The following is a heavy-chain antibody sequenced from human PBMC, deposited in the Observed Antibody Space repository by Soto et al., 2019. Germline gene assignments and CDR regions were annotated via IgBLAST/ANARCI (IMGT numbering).Heavy chain of an antibody. CDR2: IYWDDTK. CDR1: GFSLPTDRVG. Sequence: QITLKESGPTLVKPPQTLTLTCTFSGFSLPTDRVGVGWIRQPPGKALEWLAVIYWDDTKTYRPSLKSRLTITKDTSKNQVALTMTDMDPVDTATYYCAHAYGGRSLYWGQETLVTVSS. J-gene: IGHJ4*02. V-gene: IGHV2-5*02. D-gene: IGHD1-26*01. CDR3: AHAYGGRSLY.